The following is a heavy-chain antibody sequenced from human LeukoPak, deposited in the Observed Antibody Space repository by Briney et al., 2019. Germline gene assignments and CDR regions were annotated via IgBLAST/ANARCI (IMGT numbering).Heavy chain of an antibody. J-gene: IGHJ4*02. Sequence: QAGGSLRLSCAASGFTFSSYGMHWVRQAPGKGLEWVAVISYDGSNKYYADSVKGRFTISRDNSKNTLYLQMNSLRAEDTAVYYCAKEQNSYYDFWSGYNFDYWGQGTLVTVSS. CDR2: ISYDGSNK. CDR1: GFTFSSYG. V-gene: IGHV3-30*18. D-gene: IGHD3-3*01. CDR3: AKEQNSYYDFWSGYNFDY.